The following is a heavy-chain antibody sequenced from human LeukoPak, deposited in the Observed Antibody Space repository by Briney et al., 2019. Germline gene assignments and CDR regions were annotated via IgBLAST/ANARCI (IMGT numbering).Heavy chain of an antibody. V-gene: IGHV3-20*04. J-gene: IGHJ4*02. CDR1: GFTFSSYW. CDR2: INWNSVSA. Sequence: GGSLRLSCAASGFTFSSYWMSWVRQAPGKGLEWVAGINWNSVSAVYADSLKGRLTISRDNAKNSLFLQMNSLKTEDTAFYYCAKGARSSSGYTTDWGQGILVTVSS. D-gene: IGHD3-22*01. CDR3: AKGARSSSGYTTD.